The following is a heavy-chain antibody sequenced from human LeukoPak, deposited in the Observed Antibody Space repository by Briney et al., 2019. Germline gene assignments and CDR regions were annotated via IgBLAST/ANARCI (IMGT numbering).Heavy chain of an antibody. D-gene: IGHD3-16*01. V-gene: IGHV3-7*01. CDR1: GFTFSNYW. Sequence: PGGSLRLSCAASGFTFSNYWMSWIRQAPGKGLEWVANIKHDGSEKYYVDSMMGRFTISRDNAKNSLYLQMDSLRVEDTAVYYCSRGGAIGYYYYYYMDVWGKGTTVTVSS. J-gene: IGHJ6*03. CDR2: IKHDGSEK. CDR3: SRGGAIGYYYYYYMDV.